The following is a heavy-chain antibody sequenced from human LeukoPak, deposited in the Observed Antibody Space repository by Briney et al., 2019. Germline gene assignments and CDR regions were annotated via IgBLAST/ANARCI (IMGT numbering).Heavy chain of an antibody. CDR3: AREGGAYDSSGYNIGDYFDY. D-gene: IGHD3-22*01. V-gene: IGHV4-59*01. J-gene: IGHJ4*02. CDR2: IYYSGST. Sequence: PSETLSLTCTVSGGSISSYYWSWIRQPPGKGLEWIGYIYYSGSTNYNPSLKSRVTISVDTSKNQFSLKLSSVTAAVTAVYYCAREGGAYDSSGYNIGDYFDYWGQGTLVTVSS. CDR1: GGSISSYY.